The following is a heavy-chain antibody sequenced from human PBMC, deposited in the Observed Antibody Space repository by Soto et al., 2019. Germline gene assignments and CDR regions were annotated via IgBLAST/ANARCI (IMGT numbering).Heavy chain of an antibody. Sequence: GGSLRLSCAASGFTFSSYAMSWVRQAPGKGLEWVAVISYDGSNKYYADSVKGRFTISRDNSKNTLYLQMNSLRAEDTAVYYCAKEHPTYSYSSGWYDDYWGQGTLVTVSS. CDR1: GFTFSSYA. D-gene: IGHD6-19*01. V-gene: IGHV3-30*18. CDR3: AKEHPTYSYSSGWYDDY. CDR2: ISYDGSNK. J-gene: IGHJ4*02.